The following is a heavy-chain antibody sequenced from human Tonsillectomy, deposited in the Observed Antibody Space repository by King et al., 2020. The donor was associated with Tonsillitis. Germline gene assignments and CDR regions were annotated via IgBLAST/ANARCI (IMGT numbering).Heavy chain of an antibody. Sequence: VQLVESGGGLIQPGGSLRLSCAASGFTVSSNYMTWVRQAPGKGLEWVSVIYSGGSTYFADSVKGRFTISRDKFKNTLYLQMNSLRAEDTAVYYCARDLMGATAGFDYWGQGTLVTVSS. CDR2: IYSGGST. J-gene: IGHJ4*02. CDR1: GFTVSSNY. D-gene: IGHD1-26*01. CDR3: ARDLMGATAGFDY. V-gene: IGHV3-53*01.